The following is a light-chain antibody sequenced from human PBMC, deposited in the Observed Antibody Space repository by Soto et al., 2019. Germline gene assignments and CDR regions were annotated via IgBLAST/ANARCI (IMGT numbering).Light chain of an antibody. CDR1: SSDVGDYNY. V-gene: IGLV2-14*01. CDR2: DVS. Sequence: QSVLTQPASVSGSPGQSITISCPGTSSDVGDYNYVSWYQQHPGKAPKLMIYDVSNRPSGVSNRFSGSKSGNTASLTISGLQAEDEADYYCSSYTSSNTCVFGTGTKVTVL. J-gene: IGLJ1*01. CDR3: SSYTSSNTCV.